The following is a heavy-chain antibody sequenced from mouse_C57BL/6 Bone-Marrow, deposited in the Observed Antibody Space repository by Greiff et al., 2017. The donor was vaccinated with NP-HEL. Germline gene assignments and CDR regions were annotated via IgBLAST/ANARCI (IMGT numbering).Heavy chain of an antibody. J-gene: IGHJ1*03. V-gene: IGHV5-17*01. CDR2: ISSGSSTI. CDR3: ARRATVVPYWYFDV. D-gene: IGHD1-1*01. Sequence: EVNVVESGGGLVKPGGSLKLSCAASGFTFSDYGMHWVRQAPEKGLEWVAYISSGSSTIYYADTVKGRFTISRDNAKNTLFLQMTSLRSEDTAMYYCARRATVVPYWYFDVWGTGTTVTVSS. CDR1: GFTFSDYG.